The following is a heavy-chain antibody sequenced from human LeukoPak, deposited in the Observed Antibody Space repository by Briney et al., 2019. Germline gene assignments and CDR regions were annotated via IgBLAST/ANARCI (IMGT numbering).Heavy chain of an antibody. CDR2: ITGSGDTT. D-gene: IGHD2-21*02. Sequence: GGSLRLSCEASGFTFSSYAVTWVRQAPGKGLEWVSGITGSGDTTFYADSVKGRFTISRDNSKNTLYLQMNSLRAEDTAVYYCAKIRCGGDCLSYYYYYGMDVWGQGTTVTVSS. J-gene: IGHJ6*02. V-gene: IGHV3-23*01. CDR1: GFTFSSYA. CDR3: AKIRCGGDCLSYYYYYGMDV.